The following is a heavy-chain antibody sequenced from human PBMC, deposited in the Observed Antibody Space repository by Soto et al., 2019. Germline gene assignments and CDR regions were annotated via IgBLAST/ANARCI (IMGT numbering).Heavy chain of an antibody. V-gene: IGHV3-23*01. CDR2: ISGSGCST. J-gene: IGHJ6*02. Sequence: EVQLLESGGGLVQPGGSLRLSCAASGFTFSSYAMSWVRQAPGKGLAWVSAISGSGCSTYYADSVKGRFTISRDNSKNTVYLQMNSLRAEDTAVYYCAKWLGYYYGMDVWGQGTTVTVSS. D-gene: IGHD6-19*01. CDR3: AKWLGYYYGMDV. CDR1: GFTFSSYA.